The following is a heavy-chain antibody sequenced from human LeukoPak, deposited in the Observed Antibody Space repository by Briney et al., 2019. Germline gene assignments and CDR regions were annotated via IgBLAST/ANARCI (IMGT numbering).Heavy chain of an antibody. CDR2: IKQDGSEK. D-gene: IGHD3-10*01. J-gene: IGHJ6*04. V-gene: IGHV3-7*01. CDR3: ARDRGFGQADV. CDR1: GFTFTTYW. Sequence: GGSLRLSCAASGFTFTTYWMSWVRQAPGKGLEWVANIKQDGSEKYYMDSVKGRFTISRDNAKNSLYLQMNSLRAEDTAVYYCARDRGFGQADVWGKGTTVTVSS.